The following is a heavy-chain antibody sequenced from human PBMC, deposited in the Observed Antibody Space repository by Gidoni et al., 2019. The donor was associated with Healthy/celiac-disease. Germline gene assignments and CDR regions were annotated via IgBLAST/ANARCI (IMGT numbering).Heavy chain of an antibody. J-gene: IGHJ6*02. Sequence: EVQLVESGGGVVQPGGSLRLSCAPSGFTFDDYAMHWVRQAPGKGLEWVSLISGDGGSTYYADSVKGRFTISRDNSKNSLYLQMNSLRTEDTALYYCAKDMGSIVGATSDYYGMDVWGQGTTVTVSS. D-gene: IGHD1-26*01. CDR2: ISGDGGST. CDR3: AKDMGSIVGATSDYYGMDV. CDR1: GFTFDDYA. V-gene: IGHV3-43*02.